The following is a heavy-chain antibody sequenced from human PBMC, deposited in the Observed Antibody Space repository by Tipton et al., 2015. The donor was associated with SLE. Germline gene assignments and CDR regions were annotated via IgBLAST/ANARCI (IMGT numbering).Heavy chain of an antibody. Sequence: TLSLTCAVYGGSFSGYYWSWIRQPPGKGLEWVGEINHRGSTNYNPSLKSRVTISVDTTKNQFSLKLSSATAADTAVYYCARRRSEAAGVPLEPEYFPHWGQGTLVSVSS. CDR1: GGSFSGYY. D-gene: IGHD6-13*01. V-gene: IGHV4-34*01. CDR3: ARRRSEAAGVPLEPEYFPH. CDR2: INHRGST. J-gene: IGHJ1*01.